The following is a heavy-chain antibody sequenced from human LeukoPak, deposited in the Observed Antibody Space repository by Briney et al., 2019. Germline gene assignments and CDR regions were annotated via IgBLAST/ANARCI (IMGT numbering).Heavy chain of an antibody. CDR2: IIPIFGTA. CDR1: GGTFSSYA. D-gene: IGHD4-23*01. CDR3: ARDGPTPRPVGYFQH. V-gene: IGHV1-69*01. J-gene: IGHJ1*01. Sequence: AASVKVSCKASGGTFSSYAISWVRQAPGQGLEWMGGIIPIFGTANYAQKFQGRVTITADESTSTAYMELSSLRSEDTAVYYCARDGPTPRPVGYFQHWGQGTLVTVSS.